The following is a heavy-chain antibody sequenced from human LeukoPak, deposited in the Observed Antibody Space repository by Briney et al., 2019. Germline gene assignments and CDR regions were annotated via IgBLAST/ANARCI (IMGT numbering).Heavy chain of an antibody. CDR2: IIPIFGTA. D-gene: IGHD1-1*01. CDR1: GGTFSSYA. Sequence: ASVKVSCKASGGTFSSYAISWVRQAPGQGLEWMGGIIPIFGTANYAQKFQGRVTITTDESTSTAYMELSSLRSEDAAVYYCARGPELERFDYWGQGTLVTVSS. J-gene: IGHJ4*02. V-gene: IGHV1-69*05. CDR3: ARGPELERFDY.